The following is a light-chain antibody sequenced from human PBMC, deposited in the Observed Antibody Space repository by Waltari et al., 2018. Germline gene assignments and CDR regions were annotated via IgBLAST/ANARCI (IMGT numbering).Light chain of an antibody. CDR3: LQYSSSPWT. V-gene: IGKV1-12*01. J-gene: IGKJ1*01. CDR2: KAS. CDR1: QSISSW. Sequence: DIQMTQSPSSLSASVGDTVTITCRASQSISSWLDWYQQKPGKAPKLLIYKASSLQSGVPSRFSGSRSGTEFTLTISSLQPEDFATYYCLQYSSSPWTFGQGTKVEIK.